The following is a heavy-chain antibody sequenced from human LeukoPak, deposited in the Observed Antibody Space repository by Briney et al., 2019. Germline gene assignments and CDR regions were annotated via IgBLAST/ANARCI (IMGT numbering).Heavy chain of an antibody. CDR2: IYYSGST. D-gene: IGHD3-22*01. J-gene: IGHJ4*02. CDR1: GGSISSSSYY. Sequence: PSVTLSLTCTVSGGSISSSSYYWGWIRQPPGKGLEWIGSIYYSGSTYYNPSLKSRVTISVDTSKNQFSLKLSSVTAADTAVYYCASPDTYYYDSSGYYHFDYWGQGTLVTVSS. V-gene: IGHV4-39*01. CDR3: ASPDTYYYDSSGYYHFDY.